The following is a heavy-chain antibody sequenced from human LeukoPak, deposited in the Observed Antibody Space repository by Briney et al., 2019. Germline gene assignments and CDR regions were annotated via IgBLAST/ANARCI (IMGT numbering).Heavy chain of an antibody. V-gene: IGHV1-24*01. CDR3: ATITMGGSGYDY. CDR2: FDPEDGET. J-gene: IGHJ4*02. D-gene: IGHD3-10*01. Sequence: ASVKVSCQVSGYTLTELSMHWVRQAPGKGLEWMGGFDPEDGETIYAQKFQGRVTMTEDTSTDTAYMELSSLRSEDTAVYYCATITMGGSGYDYWGQGTLVTVSS. CDR1: GYTLTELS.